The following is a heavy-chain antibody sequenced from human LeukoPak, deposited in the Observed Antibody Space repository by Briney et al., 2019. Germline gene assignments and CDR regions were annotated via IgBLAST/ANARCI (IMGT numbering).Heavy chain of an antibody. D-gene: IGHD3-9*01. CDR2: IYHSGNT. Sequence: PSQTLSLTCAVSGGSISSGGYSWSWIRQPPGKGLEWIGYIYHSGNTYYNPSLKSRVTISVDRSKNQFSLKLSSVTAADTAVYYCARGLNHYDILTGYYVNWFDPWGQGTLVTVSS. J-gene: IGHJ5*02. V-gene: IGHV4-30-2*01. CDR3: ARGLNHYDILTGYYVNWFDP. CDR1: GGSISSGGYS.